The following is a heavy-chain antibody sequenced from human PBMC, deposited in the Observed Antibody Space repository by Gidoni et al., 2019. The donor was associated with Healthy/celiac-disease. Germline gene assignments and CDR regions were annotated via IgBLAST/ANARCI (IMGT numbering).Heavy chain of an antibody. Sequence: QVQLQESGPGLVKPSQILSLTCTVSGDSISSGEYYWSWIRQRPGKGLEWIGYIYSRGTTSYTPSLKSRVAISVDTSKNQFSLYLRSVTAADTAVYYCARTRAYSGTYCDFDHWGQGTLVTVSS. CDR3: ARTRAYSGTYCDFDH. J-gene: IGHJ4*02. V-gene: IGHV4-31*03. CDR2: IYSRGTT. D-gene: IGHD1-26*01. CDR1: GDSISSGEYY.